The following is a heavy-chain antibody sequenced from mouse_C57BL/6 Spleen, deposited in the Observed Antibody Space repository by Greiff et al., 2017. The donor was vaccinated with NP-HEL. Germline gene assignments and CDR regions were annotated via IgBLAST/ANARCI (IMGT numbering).Heavy chain of an antibody. CDR3: ARDGYSFAY. V-gene: IGHV1-50*01. CDR1: GYTFTSYW. Sequence: QVQLQQPGAELVKPGASVKLSCKASGYTFTSYWMQWVKQRPGQGLEWIGEIDPSDSYTTYNQKFKGKATLTVDTSSSTAYMQLSSLTSEDSAVYYCARDGYSFAYWGQGTLVTVSA. D-gene: IGHD2-3*01. J-gene: IGHJ3*01. CDR2: IDPSDSYT.